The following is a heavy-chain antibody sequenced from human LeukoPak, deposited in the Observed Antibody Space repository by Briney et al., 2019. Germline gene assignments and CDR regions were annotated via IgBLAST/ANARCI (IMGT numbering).Heavy chain of an antibody. J-gene: IGHJ4*02. V-gene: IGHV3-7*03. D-gene: IGHD3-22*01. Sequence: GGSLRLSCAASGFTFSSYWMTWVRQAPGKGLEWVANIKEDGSKKNYVDSVKGRFTIFRDNAKNSLYLQMNSLRAEDTAVYYCATPLDYYDSSGYHQGGDWGQGTLVTASS. CDR2: IKEDGSKK. CDR1: GFTFSSYW. CDR3: ATPLDYYDSSGYHQGGD.